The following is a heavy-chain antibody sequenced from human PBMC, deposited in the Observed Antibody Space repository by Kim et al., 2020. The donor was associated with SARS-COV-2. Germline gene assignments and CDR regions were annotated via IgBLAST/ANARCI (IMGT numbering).Heavy chain of an antibody. V-gene: IGHV1-46*01. CDR3: ARFGYYGSGSYYDY. Sequence: AQKFQGRVTMTRDTSTSTVYMELSSLRSEDTAVYYCARFGYYGSGSYYDYWGQGTLVTVSS. J-gene: IGHJ4*02. D-gene: IGHD3-10*01.